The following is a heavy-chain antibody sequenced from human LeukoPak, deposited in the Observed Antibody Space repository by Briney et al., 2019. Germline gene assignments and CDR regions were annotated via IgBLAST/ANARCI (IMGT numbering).Heavy chain of an antibody. CDR1: GFTLSTYW. V-gene: IGHV3-7*01. CDR3: ARGWGEKGYCRGGTCNNPQFDY. D-gene: IGHD2-15*01. J-gene: IGHJ4*02. CDR2: IKEDGREK. Sequence: GGSLRLSCAASGFTLSTYWMTWVRQAPGKGLEWVANIKEDGREKYYVDSVKGRFTLSKDNAKNSVYLQMNSLGAEDTAVYYCARGWGEKGYCRGGTCNNPQFDYWGQGILVTVSS.